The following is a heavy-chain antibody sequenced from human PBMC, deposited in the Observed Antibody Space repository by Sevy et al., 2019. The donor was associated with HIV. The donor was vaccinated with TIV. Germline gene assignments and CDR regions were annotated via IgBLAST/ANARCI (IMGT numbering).Heavy chain of an antibody. CDR3: ARYPIVVVPAAEYYFDY. CDR2: IYPGDSVT. Sequence: GESLKISCKGSGYTFSNYWIGWVRQMPGKGLEWMGVIYPGDSVTRYSPSFQGQVTMSADKSTSTAYLQWSSLKTSVTAIYYCARYPIVVVPAAEYYFDYWGQGTLVTVSS. D-gene: IGHD2-2*01. CDR1: GYTFSNYW. J-gene: IGHJ4*02. V-gene: IGHV5-51*01.